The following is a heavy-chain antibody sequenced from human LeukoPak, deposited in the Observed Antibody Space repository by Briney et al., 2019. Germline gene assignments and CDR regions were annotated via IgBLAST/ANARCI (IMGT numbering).Heavy chain of an antibody. CDR2: IYHSGST. V-gene: IGHV4-4*02. J-gene: IGHJ4*02. Sequence: SGTLSLTCAVSGGSISSSNRWSWLRQPPGKGLEWIGEIYHSGSTNYNPSLKSRVTISVDKSKNQFSLKLSSVTAADTAVYYCARVQMQYYYGSGSYWQYYFDYWGQGTLVTVSS. D-gene: IGHD3-10*01. CDR3: ARVQMQYYYGSGSYWQYYFDY. CDR1: GGSISSSNR.